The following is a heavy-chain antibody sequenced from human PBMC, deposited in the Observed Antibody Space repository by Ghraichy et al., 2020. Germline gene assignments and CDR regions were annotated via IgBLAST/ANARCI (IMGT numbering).Heavy chain of an antibody. J-gene: IGHJ6*03. CDR2: MNPNSGNT. D-gene: IGHD3-3*01. CDR1: GYTFTSYD. V-gene: IGHV1-8*02. Sequence: ASVKVSCKASGYTFTSYDINWVRQATGQGLEWMGWMNPNSGNTGYAQKFQGRVTMTRNTSISTAYMELSSLRSEDTAVYYCARGSGYDFWSGYYIPYYYYYMDVWGKGTTVTVSS. CDR3: ARGSGYDFWSGYYIPYYYYYMDV.